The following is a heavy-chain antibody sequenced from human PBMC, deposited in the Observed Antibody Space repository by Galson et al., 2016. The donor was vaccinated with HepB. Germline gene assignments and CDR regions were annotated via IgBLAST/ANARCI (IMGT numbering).Heavy chain of an antibody. CDR3: AREPRGSTYGLDF. Sequence: SLRPSCAASGFTFTSHAMHWVRQAPGKGLDWVAVIWHDGSDQYYADSVKGRFTISRDNSKNTLYLQMNSLRVEDTAFYYCAREPRGSTYGLDFWGQGTLVTVSS. CDR1: GFTFTSHA. J-gene: IGHJ4*02. V-gene: IGHV3-33*01. CDR2: IWHDGSDQ. D-gene: IGHD5-18*01.